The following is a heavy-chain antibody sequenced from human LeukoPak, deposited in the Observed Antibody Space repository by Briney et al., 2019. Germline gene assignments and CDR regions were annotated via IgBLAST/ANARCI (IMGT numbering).Heavy chain of an antibody. CDR1: GFTFSSYS. Sequence: QSGGSLRLSCAASGFTFSSYSMNWVRQAPGKGLEWLSYISVSSRNVIDYADSVKGRFTISRDDAKNSLYLQMNSLRAEDTAVYFCARDFGPRLYAFDVWGQGTMVTVSS. J-gene: IGHJ3*01. V-gene: IGHV3-48*04. CDR3: ARDFGPRLYAFDV. D-gene: IGHD3-16*01. CDR2: ISVSSRNVI.